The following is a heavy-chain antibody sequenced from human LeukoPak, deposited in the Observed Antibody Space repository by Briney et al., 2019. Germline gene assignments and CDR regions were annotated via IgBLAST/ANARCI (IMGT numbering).Heavy chain of an antibody. V-gene: IGHV3-33*01. CDR3: ARRRYSVYDFDY. D-gene: IGHD5/OR15-5a*01. CDR2: IWSDGSNK. CDR1: GFTLSTYG. Sequence: PGRSLRLSCAASGFTLSTYGMHWVRQAPGKGLEWVAVIWSDGSNKYYADSVKGRFTISRDNSKNTLYLQMNSLRAEDTAVYYCARRRYSVYDFDYWGQGTLVTVSS. J-gene: IGHJ4*02.